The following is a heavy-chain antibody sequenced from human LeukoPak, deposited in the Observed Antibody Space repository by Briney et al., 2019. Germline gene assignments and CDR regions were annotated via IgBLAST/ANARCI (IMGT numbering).Heavy chain of an antibody. V-gene: IGHV3-7*01. Sequence: GGSLRLSCAASGFTFSTYWMTWVRQAPGKGLEWVANIKQDGSEQYYVDSVKGRFTISRDNAEESLYLQMNSLRAEDTAVYYCANPDYGSGSYYPLDYWGQGTLVTVSS. CDR1: GFTFSTYW. J-gene: IGHJ4*02. CDR2: IKQDGSEQ. CDR3: ANPDYGSGSYYPLDY. D-gene: IGHD3-10*01.